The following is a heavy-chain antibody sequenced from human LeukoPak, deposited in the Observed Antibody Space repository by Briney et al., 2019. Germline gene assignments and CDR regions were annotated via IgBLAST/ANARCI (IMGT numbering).Heavy chain of an antibody. D-gene: IGHD3-3*01. V-gene: IGHV1-69*05. CDR3: ARAYTPNYDFWSGYYHYYYYMDV. CDR2: IIPIFGTA. J-gene: IGHJ6*03. CDR1: GGTFSSYA. Sequence: GASVKVSCKASGGTFSSYAISWVRQAPGQGLEWMGGIIPIFGTAYYAQKFQGRVTITTDESTSTAYMELSSLRSEDTAVYYCARAYTPNYDFWSGYYHYYYYMDVWGKGTTVTVSS.